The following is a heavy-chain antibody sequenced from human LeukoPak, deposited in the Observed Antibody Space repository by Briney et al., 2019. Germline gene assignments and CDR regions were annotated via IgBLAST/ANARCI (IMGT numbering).Heavy chain of an antibody. V-gene: IGHV1-8*01. D-gene: IGHD6-19*01. Sequence: GASVKVSCKASGYTFTSYDINWVRQATGQGLEWMGWMNPNSGNTGYAQKFQGRVTMTRNTSISAAYMELSSLRSDDTAIYYCARRPHSSGWSSSITLFEHWGQGTLVTVSS. CDR1: GYTFTSYD. CDR3: ARRPHSSGWSSSITLFEH. CDR2: MNPNSGNT. J-gene: IGHJ4*02.